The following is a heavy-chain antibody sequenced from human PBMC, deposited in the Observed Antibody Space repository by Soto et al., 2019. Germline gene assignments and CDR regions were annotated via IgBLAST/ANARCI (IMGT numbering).Heavy chain of an antibody. D-gene: IGHD1-1*01. CDR2: ISYDGSNK. CDR3: AKDPQDGYNSPYYFDY. V-gene: IGHV3-30*18. J-gene: IGHJ4*02. Sequence: GGSLSLSCAASGFTFSSYGMHWVRQAPGKGLEWVAVISYDGSNKYYADSVKGRFTISRDNSKNTLYLQMNSLRAEDTAVYYCAKDPQDGYNSPYYFDYWGQGTLVTVSS. CDR1: GFTFSSYG.